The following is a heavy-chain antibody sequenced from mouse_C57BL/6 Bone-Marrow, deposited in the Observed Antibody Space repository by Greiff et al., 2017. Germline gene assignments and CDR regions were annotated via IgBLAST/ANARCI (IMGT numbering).Heavy chain of an antibody. D-gene: IGHD3-2*02. CDR2: IWGGGST. Sequence: VKLKQSGPGLVAPSQSLSITCTVTGFSLTSYGVDWVRQPPGKGLEWLGVIWGGGSTNYNSALMSRLSISKDNSKSQVFLKMNSLQTDDTAMYYGAKLGAAHAGGYAMDYWGQGTSVTVSS. CDR1: GFSLTSYG. CDR3: AKLGAAHAGGYAMDY. J-gene: IGHJ4*01. V-gene: IGHV2-9*01.